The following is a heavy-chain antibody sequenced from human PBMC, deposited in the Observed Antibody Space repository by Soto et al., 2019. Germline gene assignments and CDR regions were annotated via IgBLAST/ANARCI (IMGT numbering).Heavy chain of an antibody. D-gene: IGHD2-15*01. J-gene: IGHJ5*02. CDR3: AKDIVVVVAATENWFDP. Sequence: PGGSLRLSCAASGFTFSSYAMSWVRQAPGKGLEWVSTISGSGGSTYYADSVKGRFTISRDNSKNTLYLQMNSLRAEDTAVYYCAKDIVVVVAATENWFDPWGQGTLVTVSS. CDR2: ISGSGGST. V-gene: IGHV3-23*01. CDR1: GFTFSSYA.